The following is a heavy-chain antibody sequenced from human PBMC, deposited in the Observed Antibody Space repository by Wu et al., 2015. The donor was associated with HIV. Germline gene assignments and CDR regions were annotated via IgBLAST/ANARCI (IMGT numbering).Heavy chain of an antibody. CDR2: INPNSGDT. V-gene: IGHV1-2*02. D-gene: IGHD3-22*01. Sequence: QVQLVQSGAEVKKPGSSVKVSCKASGGTLRRDAFRWLRQAPGQGLEWLGWINPNSGDTKYTQKLQGRVTMTTDTSITTAYMELSRLRSDDTAVYYCARGPYMDYYDSPSYYSYMDVWGNGTTVTVSS. CDR3: ARGPYMDYYDSPSYYSYMDV. J-gene: IGHJ6*03. CDR1: GGTLRRDA.